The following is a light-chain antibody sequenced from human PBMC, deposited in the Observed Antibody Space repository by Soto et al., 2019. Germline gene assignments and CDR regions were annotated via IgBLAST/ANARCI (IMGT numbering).Light chain of an antibody. Sequence: QSVLTQPPSVSGAPGQRVTISCTGSSSNIGAGYDVHWYQQLPGTATKLLIYGNSNRPSGVPDRFSGSKSGTSASLAITGLQAEDEADYYCQSYDSSLSVVFGRGTKLTV. CDR2: GNS. CDR1: SSNIGAGYD. V-gene: IGLV1-40*01. J-gene: IGLJ2*01. CDR3: QSYDSSLSVV.